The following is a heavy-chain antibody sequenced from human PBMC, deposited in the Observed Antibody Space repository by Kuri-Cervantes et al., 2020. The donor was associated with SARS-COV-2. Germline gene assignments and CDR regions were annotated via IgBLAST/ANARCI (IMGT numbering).Heavy chain of an antibody. V-gene: IGHV1-18*04. Sequence: ASVKVSCKASGYTFTSYGISWVRQAPGQGLEWIGWISAYNGNTNYAQKLQGRVTMTTDTSTSTAYMELRSLRSDDTAVYYCARGLDFWSGYYGMDVWGQGTTVTVSS. CDR2: ISAYNGNT. D-gene: IGHD3-3*01. CDR3: ARGLDFWSGYYGMDV. J-gene: IGHJ6*02. CDR1: GYTFTSYG.